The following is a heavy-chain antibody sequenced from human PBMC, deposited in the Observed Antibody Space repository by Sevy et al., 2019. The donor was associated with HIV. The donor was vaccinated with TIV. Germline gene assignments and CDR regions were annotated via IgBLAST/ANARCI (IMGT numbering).Heavy chain of an antibody. CDR1: GGSASSGSYY. CDR2: IYYSGST. V-gene: IGHV4-61*01. D-gene: IGHD3-22*01. CDR3: ARLDYYDSSGYFDY. Sequence: SETLSLTCTVSGGSASSGSYYWSWIRQPPGKGLEWIGYIYYSGSTNYDPSLKSRVTISVDTSKNQFSLKLSSVTAADTAVYYCARLDYYDSSGYFDYWGQGTLVTISS. J-gene: IGHJ4*02.